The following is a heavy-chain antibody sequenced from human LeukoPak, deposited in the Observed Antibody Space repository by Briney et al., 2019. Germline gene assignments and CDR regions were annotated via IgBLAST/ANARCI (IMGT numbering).Heavy chain of an antibody. CDR1: GYTFTSYD. J-gene: IGHJ6*02. V-gene: IGHV1-8*01. D-gene: IGHD3-3*01. CDR2: MNPNSGNT. Sequence: ASVKVSCKASGYTFTSYDINWVRQATGQGLEWMGWMNPNSGNTGYAQKFQGRVTMTRNTSISTAYVELSSLRSEDTAVYYCARGGFGTYYDFWSGYYTFPYYYYGMDVWGQGTTVTVSS. CDR3: ARGGFGTYYDFWSGYYTFPYYYYGMDV.